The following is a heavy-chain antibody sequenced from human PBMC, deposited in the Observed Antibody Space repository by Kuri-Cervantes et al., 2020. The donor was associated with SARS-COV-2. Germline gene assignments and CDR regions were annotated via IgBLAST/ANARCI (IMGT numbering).Heavy chain of an antibody. CDR1: GGSISSYY. CDR3: ARGRAQITIFGVSSMDWFDP. J-gene: IGHJ5*02. CDR2: IYTSGST. D-gene: IGHD3-3*01. V-gene: IGHV4-4*07. Sequence: GSLRLSCTVSGGSISSYYWSWIRQPAGKGLEWIGRIYTSGSTNYNPSLKSRVTMSVDTSKNRFSLKLSSVTAADTAVYYCARGRAQITIFGVSSMDWFDPWGQGTLVTVSS.